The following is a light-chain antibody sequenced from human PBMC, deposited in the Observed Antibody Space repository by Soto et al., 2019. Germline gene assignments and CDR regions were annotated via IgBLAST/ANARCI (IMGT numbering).Light chain of an antibody. CDR2: EVS. Sequence: QSALTQPASVSGSPGQSITISCTGTSSDVGGYDYVSWYQQHPGKAPKLIIYEVSNRLTRISNRFSGCKSGNAASLTISGPQAEYGADYYCTSYASSSARVFGTGTKVTVL. J-gene: IGLJ1*01. V-gene: IGLV2-14*01. CDR1: SSDVGGYDY. CDR3: TSYASSSARV.